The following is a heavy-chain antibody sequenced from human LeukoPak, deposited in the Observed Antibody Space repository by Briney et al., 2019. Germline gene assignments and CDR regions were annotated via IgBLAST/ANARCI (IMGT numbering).Heavy chain of an antibody. J-gene: IGHJ4*02. CDR3: ARDLGAHIVVEGDY. CDR1: GYSFTSNY. Sequence: ASVKVSCKASGYSFTSNYIHWVRQAPGQGLEWMGMIYPRDGSTSYAQKFQGRVTVTRDTSTSTVHMELSGLRSEDTAVYYCARDLGAHIVVEGDYWGQGTLVTVSS. CDR2: IYPRDGST. D-gene: IGHD2-21*01. V-gene: IGHV1-46*01.